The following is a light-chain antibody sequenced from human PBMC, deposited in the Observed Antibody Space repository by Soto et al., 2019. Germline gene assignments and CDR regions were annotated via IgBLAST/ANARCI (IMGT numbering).Light chain of an antibody. CDR3: CSYGGSRAV. Sequence: QSALTQPASVSRSPGQSITISCTGTSSDVGSQNFVSWYQQHPGQAPKLMIYEVSKRPLGVSARFSASKSGNTASLTISGLQAEDEADYYCCSYGGSRAVFGGGTQLTVL. J-gene: IGLJ7*01. V-gene: IGLV2-23*02. CDR2: EVS. CDR1: SSDVGSQNF.